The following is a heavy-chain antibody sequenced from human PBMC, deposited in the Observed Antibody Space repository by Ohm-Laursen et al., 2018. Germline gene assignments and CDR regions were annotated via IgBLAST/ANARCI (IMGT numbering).Heavy chain of an antibody. CDR1: GFPFSAYS. Sequence: SLRLSCAASGFPFSAYSMNWVRQAPGKGLEWVSHVSGSGYTKYYGDSVKGRFTISRDNAENSLYLQMNSLRADDTAVYYCAREQFDYNVPLPRGGMDVWGQGTTVTVSS. J-gene: IGHJ6*02. CDR2: VSGSGYTK. V-gene: IGHV3-48*01. CDR3: AREQFDYNVPLPRGGMDV. D-gene: IGHD4/OR15-4a*01.